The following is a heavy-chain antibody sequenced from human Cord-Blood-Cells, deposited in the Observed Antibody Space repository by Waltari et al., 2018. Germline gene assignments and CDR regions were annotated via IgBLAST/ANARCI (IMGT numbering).Heavy chain of an antibody. J-gene: IGHJ3*02. CDR3: AKDAGQQQLVLAFDI. CDR1: GFPFSSYA. CDR2: ISGSGGST. V-gene: IGHV3-23*01. Sequence: EGQLLESGGGLVQTGGSLRLSCAASGFPFSSYAMSWVRQAPGKGLEWVLVISGSGGSTYYADSVKGRFTISRDNSKNTLYLQMNSLRAEDTAVYYCAKDAGQQQLVLAFDIWGQGTMVTVSS. D-gene: IGHD6-13*01.